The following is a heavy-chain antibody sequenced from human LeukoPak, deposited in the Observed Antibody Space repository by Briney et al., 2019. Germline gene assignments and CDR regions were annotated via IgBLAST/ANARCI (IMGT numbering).Heavy chain of an antibody. J-gene: IGHJ6*02. CDR1: GYTFTSYD. CDR3: ARVSGGYYIYYYYGMDV. V-gene: IGHV1-8*01. D-gene: IGHD3-22*01. CDR2: MNPNSGNT. Sequence: ASVKVSCKASGYTFTSYDINWVRQATGQGLEWMGWMNPNSGNTGYAQKFQGRVTMTRNTSISTAYMELSSLRSEDTAVYYCARVSGGYYIYYYYGMDVWGHGTTVTVSS.